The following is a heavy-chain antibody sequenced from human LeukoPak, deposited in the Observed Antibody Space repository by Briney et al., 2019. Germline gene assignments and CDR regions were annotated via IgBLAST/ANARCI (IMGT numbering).Heavy chain of an antibody. CDR1: GFTFSDYW. CDR3: ARGKYPYSLDV. D-gene: IGHD2-2*02. J-gene: IGHJ6*02. CDR2: TNSDETST. Sequence: GGSLRLSCAASGFTFSDYWMRWVRQAPGKGLVWVSGTNSDETSTIYADSVKGRFTISRDNAKNTLYLQMNSLRAEDTALYYCARGKYPYSLDVWGQGTTVSVSS. V-gene: IGHV3-74*01.